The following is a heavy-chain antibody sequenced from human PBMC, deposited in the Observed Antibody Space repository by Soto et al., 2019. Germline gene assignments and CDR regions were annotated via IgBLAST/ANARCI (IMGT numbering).Heavy chain of an antibody. J-gene: IGHJ4*02. CDR1: GFSLTSYA. CDR2: VTGGGETT. V-gene: IGHV3-23*01. Sequence: GGSLGLSCHSSGFSLTSYAMSWVRRAPGRGLEWVSVVTGGGETTYYADSVKGRFTISRDNSKKTLFLEMRSLRGEDTAVYFCAKAQEASGLPYSYLDYWGPGTLVPVSS. D-gene: IGHD6-19*01. CDR3: AKAQEASGLPYSYLDY.